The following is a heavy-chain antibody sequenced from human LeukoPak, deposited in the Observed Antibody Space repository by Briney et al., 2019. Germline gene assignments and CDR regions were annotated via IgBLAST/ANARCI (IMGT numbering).Heavy chain of an antibody. CDR2: IRHSGST. D-gene: IGHD3-10*01. CDR3: ARDGLNTMVRGKIHYNYMDV. V-gene: IGHV4-38-2*02. Sequence: SSETLSLTCSVSGYSINSGYFWGWIRQTPGKGLEWIGSIRHSGSTYYNPSLNSRVTMSVDMSKSQSSLKLRSVTASDTAVYYCARDGLNTMVRGKIHYNYMDVWGKGTTVSISS. J-gene: IGHJ6*03. CDR1: GYSINSGYF.